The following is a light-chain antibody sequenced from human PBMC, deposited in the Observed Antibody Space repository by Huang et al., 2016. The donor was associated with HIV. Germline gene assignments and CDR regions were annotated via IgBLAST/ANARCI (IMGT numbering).Light chain of an antibody. J-gene: IGKJ1*01. Sequence: DIQMTQSLSTLSASVGDRVTITCRASQSISSWLAWYQQKPGKAPKLLLYNASSLESGVQSRFSGSGSASEFTLTISSLQPDDFATYYCQPYNSYWTFGQGTKVEIK. CDR1: QSISSW. CDR2: NAS. CDR3: QPYNSYWT. V-gene: IGKV1-5*03.